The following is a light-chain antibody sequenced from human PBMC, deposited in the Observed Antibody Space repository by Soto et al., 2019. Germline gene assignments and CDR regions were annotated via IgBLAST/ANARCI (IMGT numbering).Light chain of an antibody. J-gene: IGKJ1*01. CDR1: QSISNH. Sequence: DIQMTQSPSSLSASVEDRVIITCRARQSISNHLNWYQQKPGKAPKLLIFAASSLQSGVPSRVSGSRSGPDFTLTISSLQPEDFATYYCQQRYSSPPTFGQGTKVEIK. V-gene: IGKV1-39*01. CDR3: QQRYSSPPT. CDR2: AAS.